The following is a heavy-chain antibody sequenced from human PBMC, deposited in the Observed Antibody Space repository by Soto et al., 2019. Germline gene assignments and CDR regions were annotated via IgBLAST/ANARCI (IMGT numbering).Heavy chain of an antibody. CDR2: ISSSSSYI. CDR1: GFSFSSHS. Sequence: EVQLVESGGGLVKPGGSLRLSCAASGFSFSSHSMNWVRQAPGKGLEWVSSISSSSSYIFYADSLKGRFTISRDNAKNSLYLEMNSLRVEDTAIYYCAGGGQLDPWGQGTLVTVYS. CDR3: AGGGQLDP. V-gene: IGHV3-21*01. J-gene: IGHJ5*02. D-gene: IGHD3-16*01.